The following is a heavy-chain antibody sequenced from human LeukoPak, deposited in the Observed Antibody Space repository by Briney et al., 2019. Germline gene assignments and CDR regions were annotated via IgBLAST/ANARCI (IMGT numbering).Heavy chain of an antibody. V-gene: IGHV3-48*02. Sequence: GESLRLSRAASGFTFSDYSMNWVRQAAGKGLEWVSYIDGSGDTIYYADSVKGRFTISRDNAKNSLDLQMNSLRDEDTAGYYCSRRFDFWGQGTLVTVSS. CDR2: IDGSGDTI. CDR1: GFTFSDYS. CDR3: SRRFDF. J-gene: IGHJ4*02.